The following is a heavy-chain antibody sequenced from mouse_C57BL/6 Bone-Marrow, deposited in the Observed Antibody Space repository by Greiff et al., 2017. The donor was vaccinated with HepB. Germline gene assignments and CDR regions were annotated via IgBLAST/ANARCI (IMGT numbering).Heavy chain of an antibody. D-gene: IGHD1-1*01. V-gene: IGHV7-1*01. CDR1: GFTFSDFY. CDR2: SRNKANDYTT. CDR3: ARDAGHYYGSSYWYFDV. Sequence: DVKLVESGGGLVQSGRSLRLSCATSGFTFSDFYMEWVRQAPGKGLEWIAASRNKANDYTTEYSASVKGRFIVSRDTSQSILYLQMNALRAEDTAIYYCARDAGHYYGSSYWYFDVWGTGTTVTVSS. J-gene: IGHJ1*03.